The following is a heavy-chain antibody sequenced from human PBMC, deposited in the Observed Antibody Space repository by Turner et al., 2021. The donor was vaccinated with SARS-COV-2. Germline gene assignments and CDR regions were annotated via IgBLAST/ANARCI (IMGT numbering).Heavy chain of an antibody. CDR3: VKRQNDVRVAGPWFDP. J-gene: IGHJ5*02. D-gene: IGHD6-19*01. V-gene: IGHV5-51*03. CDR1: AYSFTNYW. Sequence: EVQLVQSGAELKKPGESLTIPCKGSAYSFTNYWIGWGRQKPGEGREWMGISSPGDATTLYSPSLQGQVTISADKAFTTVYLQWSSLKASDTAMYYCVKRQNDVRVAGPWFDPWGQGTLVTVSS. CDR2: SSPGDATT.